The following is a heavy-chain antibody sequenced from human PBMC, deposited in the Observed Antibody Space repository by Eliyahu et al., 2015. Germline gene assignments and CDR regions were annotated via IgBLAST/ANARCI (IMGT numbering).Heavy chain of an antibody. CDR2: IGGAYRT. Sequence: AMSWVRQAPGKGLEWVSRIGGAYRTYYADSVKGRFTISRDDSKNTVYLQINSLRVEDTAVYYCAKDEAAKDSSDWYAGYDHWGQGILVTVSS. J-gene: IGHJ4*02. CDR3: AKDEAAKDSSDWYAGYDH. D-gene: IGHD6-19*01. V-gene: IGHV3-23*01. CDR1: A.